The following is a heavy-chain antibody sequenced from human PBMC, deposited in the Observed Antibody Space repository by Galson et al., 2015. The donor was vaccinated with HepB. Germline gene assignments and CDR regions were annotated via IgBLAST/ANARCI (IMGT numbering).Heavy chain of an antibody. D-gene: IGHD3-16*01. J-gene: IGHJ3*01. CDR3: ARVMPFRGGDAFDL. CDR1: GDSISNYY. CDR2: IYYSGST. V-gene: IGHV4-59*01. Sequence: ETLSLTCTVSGDSISNYYWSWFRQPPGKGLEWIGYIYYSGSTTYNPSLKSRVTLSLDRSRRQFSLKLSSVTAADTAMYFFARVMPFRGGDAFDLWGQGSMVTVSS.